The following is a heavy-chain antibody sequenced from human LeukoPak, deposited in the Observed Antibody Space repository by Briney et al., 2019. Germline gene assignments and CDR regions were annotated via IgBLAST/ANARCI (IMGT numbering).Heavy chain of an antibody. Sequence: SETLSLTCTVSGGSISSYYWSWIRQPPGKGLEWIGYIYYSGSTNYNPSLKSRVTISVDTSKNQFSLKLSSVTAADTAVYFCARSLYLSSPDHWGQGALVTVSS. V-gene: IGHV4-59*01. CDR3: ARSLYLSSPDH. D-gene: IGHD6-6*01. CDR2: IYYSGST. J-gene: IGHJ4*02. CDR1: GGSISSYY.